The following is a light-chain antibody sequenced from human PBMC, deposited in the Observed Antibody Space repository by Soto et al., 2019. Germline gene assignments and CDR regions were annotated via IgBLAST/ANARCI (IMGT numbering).Light chain of an antibody. J-gene: IGLJ1*01. CDR2: EVT. CDR3: SSFTSSSSLV. Sequence: ALTQPASVSGSPGQSITISCTGTSSDVGGYNYVSWYQQHPGKAPKLMIYEVTNRPSGVSNRFSGSKSGNTASLTISGLQAEDEADYYCSSFTSSSSLVFGIGTKLTVL. CDR1: SSDVGGYNY. V-gene: IGLV2-14*01.